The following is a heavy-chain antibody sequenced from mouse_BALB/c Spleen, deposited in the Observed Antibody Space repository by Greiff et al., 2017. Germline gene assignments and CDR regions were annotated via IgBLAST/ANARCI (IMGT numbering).Heavy chain of an antibody. D-gene: IGHD2-2*01. CDR3: ARDRRRLRHFDY. CDR1: GFIFSSYG. Sequence: EVQVVESGGGLVQPGGSLKLSCAASGFIFSSYGMSWVRQTPDKRLELVATINSNGGSTYYPDSVKGRFTISRDNAKNTLYLQMSSLKSEDTAMYYCARDRRRLRHFDYWGQGTTLTVSS. CDR2: INSNGGST. J-gene: IGHJ2*01. V-gene: IGHV5-6-3*01.